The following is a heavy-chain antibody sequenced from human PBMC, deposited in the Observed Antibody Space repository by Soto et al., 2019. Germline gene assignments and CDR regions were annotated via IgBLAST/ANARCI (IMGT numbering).Heavy chain of an antibody. CDR3: AGGGYDSSGYYSQYYYGMDV. D-gene: IGHD3-22*01. V-gene: IGHV1-18*04. Sequence: ASVKVSCKASGYTSTSYGISWVRQAPGQGLEWMGWISAYNGNTNYAQKLQGRVTMTTDTSTSTAYMELRSLRSDDTAVYYCAGGGYDSSGYYSQYYYGMDVWGQGTTVTVSS. CDR2: ISAYNGNT. CDR1: GYTSTSYG. J-gene: IGHJ6*02.